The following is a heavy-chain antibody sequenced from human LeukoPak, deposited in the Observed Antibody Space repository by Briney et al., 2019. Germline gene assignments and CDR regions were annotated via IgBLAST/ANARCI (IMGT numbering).Heavy chain of an antibody. CDR3: ARGRVGVLI. D-gene: IGHD1-26*01. CDR1: GFTVSSNY. J-gene: IGHJ3*02. Sequence: GGSLRLSCAASGFTVSSNYMRWVRQAPGKGPEWVSVIYSGGSTYYADSVKSRFIISRNNSKDTLDLQMNSLRAEDKAVYYCARGRVGVLIWGQGTMVTVSS. CDR2: IYSGGST. V-gene: IGHV3-53*01.